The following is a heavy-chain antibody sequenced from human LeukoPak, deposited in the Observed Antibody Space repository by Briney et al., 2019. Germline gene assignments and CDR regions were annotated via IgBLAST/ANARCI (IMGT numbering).Heavy chain of an antibody. CDR1: GGSISSYY. CDR2: IYYSGST. J-gene: IGHJ4*02. Sequence: PSETLSLTCTVSGGSISSYYWSWIRQPPGKGLEWIGYIYYSGSTNYSPSLKSRVTISVDTSKNQFSLKLSSVTAADTAVYYCARLGSSGSFDYWGQGTLVTVSP. CDR3: ARLGSSGSFDY. D-gene: IGHD6-19*01. V-gene: IGHV4-59*01.